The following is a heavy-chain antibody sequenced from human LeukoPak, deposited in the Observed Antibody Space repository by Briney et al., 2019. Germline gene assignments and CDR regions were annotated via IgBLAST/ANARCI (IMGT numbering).Heavy chain of an antibody. V-gene: IGHV4-34*01. CDR3: ARGRRYYYDSSGSAFAFDI. CDR2: INHSGST. Sequence: PSETLSLTCAVYGGSFSGYYWSWIRQPPGKGLEWIGEINHSGSTNYNPSLKSRVTISVDTSKNQFSLKLSSVTAADTAVYYCARGRRYYYDSSGSAFAFDIWGQGTMVTVSS. CDR1: GGSFSGYY. D-gene: IGHD3-22*01. J-gene: IGHJ3*02.